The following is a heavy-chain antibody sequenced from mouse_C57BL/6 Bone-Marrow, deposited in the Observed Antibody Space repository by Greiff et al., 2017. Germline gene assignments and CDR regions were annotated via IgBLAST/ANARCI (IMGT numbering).Heavy chain of an antibody. J-gene: IGHJ3*01. D-gene: IGHD2-2*01. CDR3: ARIYGYQDWFAY. V-gene: IGHV1-81*01. CDR1: GYTFTSYG. Sequence: QVQLQQSGAELARPGASVKLSCKASGYTFTSYGISWVKQRTGQGLEWIGEIYPRSGNTYYNEKFKGKATLTADKSSSTAYMELRSLTSEDSAVYVCARIYGYQDWFAYWGQGTLVTVSA. CDR2: IYPRSGNT.